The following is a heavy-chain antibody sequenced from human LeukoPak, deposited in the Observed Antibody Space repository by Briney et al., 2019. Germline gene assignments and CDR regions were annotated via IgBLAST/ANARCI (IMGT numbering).Heavy chain of an antibody. D-gene: IGHD3-3*01. CDR3: AKAYYDFWSGTDYYYMDV. CDR2: ISGSGSRT. J-gene: IGHJ6*03. CDR1: GFTFSSRA. V-gene: IGHV3-23*01. Sequence: GGSLRLSCAASGFTFSSRAMSWVRQAPGKGLDRVSAISGSGSRTDYADSVKGRFTISRDNSKSTLFLQVNNLRADDTAVYYCAKAYYDFWSGTDYYYMDVWGKGTTVTVSS.